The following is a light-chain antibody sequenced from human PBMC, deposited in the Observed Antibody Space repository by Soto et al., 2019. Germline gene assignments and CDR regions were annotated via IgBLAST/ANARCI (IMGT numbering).Light chain of an antibody. CDR2: DVT. V-gene: IGLV2-14*01. CDR3: SSYTTDTTLL. CDR1: TGDVGAYNY. J-gene: IGLJ2*01. Sequence: QSVLTQPASVSGSPGQSITISCTGTTGDVGAYNYVSWYQQHPGKAPKLIIYDVTNRPSGVSNRFSGSKSGSTASLTISGLQAEDEADYYCSSYTTDTTLLFGGGTQLTVL.